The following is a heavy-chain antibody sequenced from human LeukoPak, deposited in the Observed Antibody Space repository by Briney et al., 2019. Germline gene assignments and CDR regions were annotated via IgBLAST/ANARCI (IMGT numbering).Heavy chain of an antibody. V-gene: IGHV3-30-3*01. J-gene: IGHJ4*02. CDR3: ARDWGEVITTPFDY. CDR1: GFTFSSYA. CDR2: ISYDGSNK. Sequence: PGGSLRLSCAASGFTFSSYAMHWVRQAPGKGLEWVAVISYDGSNKYYADSVKGRFTISRDNSKNTLYLQMNSLRAEDTAAYYCARDWGEVITTPFDYWGQGTLVTVSS. D-gene: IGHD3-22*01.